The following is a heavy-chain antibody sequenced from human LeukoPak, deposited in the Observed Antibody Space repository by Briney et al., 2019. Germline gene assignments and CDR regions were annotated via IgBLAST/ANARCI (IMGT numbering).Heavy chain of an antibody. V-gene: IGHV3-23*01. CDR3: AKDSAYSSGWCLDY. CDR1: GLTFSSFA. Sequence: GGSLRLSCAASGLTFSSFAMTWVRQAPGKGLEWVSIISGSGGSTYYADSVKGRFTISRDNSKNTLYLQMNSLRAEDTAVYYCAKDSAYSSGWCLDYWGQGTLVTVSS. CDR2: ISGSGGST. D-gene: IGHD6-19*01. J-gene: IGHJ4*02.